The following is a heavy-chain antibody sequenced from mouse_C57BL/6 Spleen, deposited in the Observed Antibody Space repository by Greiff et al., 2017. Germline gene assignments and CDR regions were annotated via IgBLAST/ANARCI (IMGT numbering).Heavy chain of an antibody. J-gene: IGHJ3*01. CDR2: IDPENGDT. CDR1: GFNIKDDY. CDR3: TRSTMVTTEFAY. Sequence: VQLKQSGAELVRPGASVKLSCTASGFNIKDDYMHWVKQRPEQGLEWIGWIDPENGDTEYASKFQGKATITADTSSNTAYLQLSSLTSEDTAVYYCTRSTMVTTEFAYWGQGTLVTVSA. V-gene: IGHV14-4*01. D-gene: IGHD2-2*01.